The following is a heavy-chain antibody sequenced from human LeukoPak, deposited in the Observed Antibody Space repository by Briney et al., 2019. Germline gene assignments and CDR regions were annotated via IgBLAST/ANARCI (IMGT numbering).Heavy chain of an antibody. J-gene: IGHJ4*02. D-gene: IGHD5-12*01. Sequence: KPGGSLRLSCAASGFTFSDYYMSWIRQAPGKGLEWVSYISSSGSTIYYADSVKGRFTISRDNAKNTLYLQMNSLRAEDTAVYYCAKEGLQGYDFDYWGQGTLVTISS. CDR1: GFTFSDYY. CDR2: ISSSGSTI. CDR3: AKEGLQGYDFDY. V-gene: IGHV3-11*01.